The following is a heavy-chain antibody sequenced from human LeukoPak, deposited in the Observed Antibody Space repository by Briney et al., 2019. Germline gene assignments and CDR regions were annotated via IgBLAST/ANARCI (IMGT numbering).Heavy chain of an antibody. CDR2: IRQDGSDR. V-gene: IGHV3-7*01. J-gene: IGHJ6*03. D-gene: IGHD2-21*01. CDR3: ARLYCGVGICYSYYMDV. CDR1: GFTFSDYW. Sequence: GGSLRLSCTASGFTFSDYWMIWVRQVLGKGLQWVADIRQDGSDRFYVDSVNGRFTISRDNAKNSVYLQMNSLRAEDTAVYYCARLYCGVGICYSYYMDVWGKGTTVTVSS.